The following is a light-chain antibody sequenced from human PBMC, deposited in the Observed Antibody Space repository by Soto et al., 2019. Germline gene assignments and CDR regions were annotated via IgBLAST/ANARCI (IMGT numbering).Light chain of an antibody. CDR1: SSDVGGYNY. V-gene: IGLV2-14*01. J-gene: IGLJ1*01. Sequence: QSALTPPASVSGSPGQSITISCTGTSSDVGGYNYVFWYQQHPGKAPKFMIYDVSNRPSGVSNRFSGSKSGNTASLTISGLQAEDEADYYCCSYTTSNTRQIVFGTGTKLTVL. CDR2: DVS. CDR3: CSYTTSNTRQIV.